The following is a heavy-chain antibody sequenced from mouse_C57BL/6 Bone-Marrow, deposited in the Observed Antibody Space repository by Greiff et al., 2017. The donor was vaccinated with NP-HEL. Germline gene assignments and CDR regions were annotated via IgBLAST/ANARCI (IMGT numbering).Heavy chain of an antibody. V-gene: IGHV2-2*01. CDR2: IWSGGST. CDR1: GFSFTSYG. D-gene: IGHD1-1*01. Sequence: VQLVESGPGLVQPSQTLSITCTVSGFSFTSYGVHWVRQSPGKGLEWLGVIWSGGSTDYNAAFISRLSISKDNSKCQVFFKMISLQADDTAIYYCARNGGYYYGSSYPYYFDYWGQGTTLTVSS. J-gene: IGHJ2*01. CDR3: ARNGGYYYGSSYPYYFDY.